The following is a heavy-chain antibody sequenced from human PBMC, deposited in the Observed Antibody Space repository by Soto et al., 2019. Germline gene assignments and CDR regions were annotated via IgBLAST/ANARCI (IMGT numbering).Heavy chain of an antibody. CDR1: GHSSSSYF. CDR3: AREPPMTGLFDY. V-gene: IGHV1-46*01. J-gene: IGHJ4*02. Sequence: QVQLVQSGAEVKKPGASVKVSCKASGHSSSSYFMHWVRQAPGQGLEWMGVINPSGGYTSFTQKFQGRVSVTRDTSTNTVYMEFSSLRFEDTAVYYCAREPPMTGLFDYWGQGARVSVSS. D-gene: IGHD3-9*01. CDR2: INPSGGYT.